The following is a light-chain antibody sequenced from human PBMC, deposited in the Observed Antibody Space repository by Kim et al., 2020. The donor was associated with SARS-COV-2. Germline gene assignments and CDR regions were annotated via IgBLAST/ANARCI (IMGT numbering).Light chain of an antibody. CDR2: GAS. CDR3: QQYGSAPRT. Sequence: SPGERATLSCRASQSVSSGYLAWYKQKPGQAPRLLIYGASSRATGIPDRVSGSGSGTDFTLTISRLEPEDFAVYYCQQYGSAPRTFGQGTKVDIK. CDR1: QSVSSGY. J-gene: IGKJ1*01. V-gene: IGKV3-20*01.